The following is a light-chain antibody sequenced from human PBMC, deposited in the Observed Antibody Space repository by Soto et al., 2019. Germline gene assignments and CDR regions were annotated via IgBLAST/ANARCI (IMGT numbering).Light chain of an antibody. CDR1: QSISNH. V-gene: IGKV1-39*01. CDR3: QQSYSSPPT. CDR2: AAS. J-gene: IGKJ1*01. Sequence: DVQMTQSPSSLSASVGDRVIITCRASQSISNHLNWYQQKPGKAPKLLIFAASSLQSGVPSRFGGSRSGPDFTLTISSLQPEDFATYYCQQSYSSPPTFGQGTKVDIK.